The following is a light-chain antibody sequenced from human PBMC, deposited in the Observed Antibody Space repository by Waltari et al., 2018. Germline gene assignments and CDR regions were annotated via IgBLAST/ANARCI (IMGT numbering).Light chain of an antibody. V-gene: IGLV7-43*01. CDR2: STV. Sequence: QTVVTQEPSLTVSPGGPVTRTCASNTGTVTPDSYANWFQQKPGQAPRALIFSTVHRHSWTPARFSGSLLGGRAALTLSGAQPEDEAEYYCLLYYDGAQVFGGGTKLTVL. J-gene: IGLJ3*02. CDR1: TGTVTPDSY. CDR3: LLYYDGAQV.